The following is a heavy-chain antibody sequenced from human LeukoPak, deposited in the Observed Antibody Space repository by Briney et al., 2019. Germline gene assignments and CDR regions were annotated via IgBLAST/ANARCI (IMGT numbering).Heavy chain of an antibody. V-gene: IGHV6-1*01. CDR3: ARGLGSGRYDY. J-gene: IGHJ4*02. Sequence: SQTLSFTCAISGDSDSSNSAAWNWFRQTPSRGLEWLGRTYYRSKWSNDYAVSVKSRITINPDTSKNQFSLQLNSVTPEDTALYYCARGLGSGRYDYWGQGTLVTVSS. CDR2: TYYRSKWSN. CDR1: GDSDSSNSAA. D-gene: IGHD3-10*01.